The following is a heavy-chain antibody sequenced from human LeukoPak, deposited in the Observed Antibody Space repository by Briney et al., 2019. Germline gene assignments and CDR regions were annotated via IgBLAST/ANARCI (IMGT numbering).Heavy chain of an antibody. CDR3: ARGNYYFDY. Sequence: GESLKISCAASGFTFSSYWMSWVRQAPGKGLEWVANIKQDGSEKYYVDSVKGRFTISRDNAKNSLYLQMNSLRAEDTAVYYCARGNYYFDYWGQGTLVTVSS. CDR1: GFTFSSYW. J-gene: IGHJ4*02. CDR2: IKQDGSEK. D-gene: IGHD4-11*01. V-gene: IGHV3-7*01.